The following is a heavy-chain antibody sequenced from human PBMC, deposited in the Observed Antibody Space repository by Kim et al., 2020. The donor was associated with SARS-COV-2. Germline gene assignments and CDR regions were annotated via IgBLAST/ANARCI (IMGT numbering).Heavy chain of an antibody. CDR3: ASALGH. Sequence: YTSESNNYNPSLQSRVTMSVDMSKNQCSLKLSSVTAADTAVYYCASALGHWGQGTLVTVSS. CDR2: YTSESN. J-gene: IGHJ4*02. V-gene: IGHV4-4*07. D-gene: IGHD3-16*02.